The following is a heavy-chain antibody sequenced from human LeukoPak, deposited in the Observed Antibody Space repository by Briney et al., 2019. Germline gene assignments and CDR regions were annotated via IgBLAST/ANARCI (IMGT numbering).Heavy chain of an antibody. V-gene: IGHV4-30-2*01. Sequence: SETLSLTCTVSGGSISSGGYYWSWIRQPPGKGLEWIGYIYHSGSTYYNPSLKSRVTISVDRSKNQFSLKLSSVTAADTAVYYCARAGDSDTYYCPFRHWGQGTLVTVSS. CDR1: GGSISSGGYY. D-gene: IGHD3-10*01. CDR2: IYHSGST. J-gene: IGHJ1*01. CDR3: ARAGDSDTYYCPFRH.